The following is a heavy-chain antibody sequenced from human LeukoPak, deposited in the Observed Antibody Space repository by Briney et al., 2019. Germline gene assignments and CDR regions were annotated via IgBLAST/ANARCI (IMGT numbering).Heavy chain of an antibody. D-gene: IGHD3-10*01. V-gene: IGHV1-18*01. CDR2: ISAYNGNT. J-gene: IGHJ4*02. CDR3: ATSEVLLWFGESVYFDY. CDR1: GYTFTSYG. Sequence: ASVKVSCKASGYTFTSYGMSWVRQAPGQGLEWMGWISAYNGNTNYAQKLQGRVTMTTDTSTSTAYMELRSLRSDDTAVYYCATSEVLLWFGESVYFDYWGQGTLVTVSS.